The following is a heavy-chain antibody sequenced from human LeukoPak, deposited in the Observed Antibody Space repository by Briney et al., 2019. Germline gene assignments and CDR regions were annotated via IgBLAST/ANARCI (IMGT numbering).Heavy chain of an antibody. V-gene: IGHV3-53*01. CDR2: IYSDATT. Sequence: GGSLRLSCAASGFTVNSNYMSWVRQAPGQGLECVSVIYSDATTYYADSVKGRFTISRDNSKNTVYLQMNSLRADDTAVYFCARAREMGTTTGVAYWGQGTLVTVSS. D-gene: IGHD1-26*01. CDR3: ARAREMGTTTGVAY. CDR1: GFTVNSNY. J-gene: IGHJ4*02.